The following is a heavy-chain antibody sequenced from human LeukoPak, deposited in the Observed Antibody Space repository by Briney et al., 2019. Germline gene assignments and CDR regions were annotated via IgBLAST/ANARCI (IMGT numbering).Heavy chain of an antibody. CDR1: GYSFSSYG. CDR3: ARERRPGHSREFGDFDY. V-gene: IGHV1-18*01. J-gene: IGHJ4*02. D-gene: IGHD2/OR15-2a*01. CDR2: ISTFNDNT. Sequence: ASVKVSCKASGYSFSSYGINRVRQAPGQGLEWMGWISTFNDNTKYAQNIQGRVTMTTDTSTRTAYMELRSLRSDDTAVYYCARERRPGHSREFGDFDYWGQGTLVTVSS.